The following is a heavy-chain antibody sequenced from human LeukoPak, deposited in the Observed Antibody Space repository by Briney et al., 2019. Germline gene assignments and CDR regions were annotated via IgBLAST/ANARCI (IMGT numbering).Heavy chain of an antibody. D-gene: IGHD4/OR15-4a*01. J-gene: IGHJ3*02. CDR3: VKESGFMVAPNSAFDI. V-gene: IGHV3-64D*06. CDR1: DITLHSYP. Sequence: PGGSRRPSGSALDITLHSYPVPWFRQAPGKGLEYVSGISRNGGSTYYADSVKGRFTISRDNSKNTLYLQMSSLRAEDTAVYYCVKESGFMVAPNSAFDIWGQGTMVTVSS. CDR2: ISRNGGST.